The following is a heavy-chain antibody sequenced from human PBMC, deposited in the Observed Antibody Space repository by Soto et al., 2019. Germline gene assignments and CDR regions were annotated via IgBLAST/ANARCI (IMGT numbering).Heavy chain of an antibody. Sequence: ASVKVSCKASGGTFSSYAISWVRQAPGQGLEWMGGIIPIFGTANYAQKFQGRVTITADESTSTAYMELSSLRSEDTAVYYCARSIVVVPAATYYYGMDVWGQGTTVTVSS. D-gene: IGHD2-2*01. CDR3: ARSIVVVPAATYYYGMDV. V-gene: IGHV1-69*13. CDR1: GGTFSSYA. J-gene: IGHJ6*02. CDR2: IIPIFGTA.